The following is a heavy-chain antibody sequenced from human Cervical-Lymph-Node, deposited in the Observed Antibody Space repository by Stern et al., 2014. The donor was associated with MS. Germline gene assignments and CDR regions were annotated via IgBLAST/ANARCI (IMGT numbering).Heavy chain of an antibody. CDR2: IYPGYSDT. CDR3: ARQIEGIPGL. D-gene: IGHD6-13*01. J-gene: IGHJ4*02. V-gene: IGHV5-51*01. CDR1: GYGFSDYW. Sequence: MQLVQSGAVVRKPGDSLRISCTGSGYGFSDYWIGWVRQMPGKGLEWIGVIYPGYSDTTLSPSFEGKVTMSADKSVATAYLQWSSLKASDTAIYFCARQIEGIPGLWGQGTLVTVSS.